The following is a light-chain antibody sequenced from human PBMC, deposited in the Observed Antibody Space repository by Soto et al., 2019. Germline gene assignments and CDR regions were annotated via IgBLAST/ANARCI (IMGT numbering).Light chain of an antibody. CDR1: QSISSW. CDR3: QQYNSYSPWT. CDR2: DAS. J-gene: IGKJ2*02. V-gene: IGKV1-5*01. Sequence: DIQMTQSPSTLSASVGDRVTITCRASQSISSWLAWYQQKPGKAPKLLIYDASSLESGVPSRISGSGSGTEFTLTISSLQPDDFATYYCQQYNSYSPWTFGQGTKLEIK.